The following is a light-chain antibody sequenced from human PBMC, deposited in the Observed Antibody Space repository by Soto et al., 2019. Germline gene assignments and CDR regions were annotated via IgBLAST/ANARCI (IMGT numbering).Light chain of an antibody. Sequence: PGDRATLSCRASQTITSTYLAWYQQKPGQAPRLLIFGASNRVSGIPHRFSGSGSGTDFTLTINRLEPEDSAVYYCQQYGTSPPVAFDQGTKLKIK. CDR3: QQYGTSPPVA. V-gene: IGKV3-20*01. CDR2: GAS. J-gene: IGKJ2*01. CDR1: QTITSTY.